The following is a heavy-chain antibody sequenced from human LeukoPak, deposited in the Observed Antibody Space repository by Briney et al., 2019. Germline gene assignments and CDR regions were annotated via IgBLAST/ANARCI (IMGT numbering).Heavy chain of an antibody. D-gene: IGHD1-1*01. CDR2: IIPILDLT. J-gene: IGHJ4*02. CDR1: GGTFNHFG. V-gene: IGHV1-69*04. CDR3: ARDSGRPPTSFDY. Sequence: GSSVKVSCKASGGTFNHFGINWVRQPPGHGLEWMGRIIPILDLTKYAPKIQDRVTITADKSTSTAYMELNSLRSEDTAVYFCARDSGRPPTSFDYWGQGTLVTVSS.